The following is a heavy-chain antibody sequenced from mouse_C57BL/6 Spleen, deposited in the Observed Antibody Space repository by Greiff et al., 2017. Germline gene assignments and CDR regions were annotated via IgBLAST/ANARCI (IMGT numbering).Heavy chain of an antibody. CDR1: GYTFTSYW. CDR2: IHPNSGST. D-gene: IGHD2-1*01. J-gene: IGHJ3*01. V-gene: IGHV1-64*01. Sequence: QVQLQQPGAELVKPGASVKLSCKASGYTFTSYWMHWVKQRPGQGLEWIGMIHPNSGSTNYNEKFKSKATLTVDKSSSTAYMQLSSLTSEDSAVYYCARDNGNYYWFAYWGQGTLVTVSA. CDR3: ARDNGNYYWFAY.